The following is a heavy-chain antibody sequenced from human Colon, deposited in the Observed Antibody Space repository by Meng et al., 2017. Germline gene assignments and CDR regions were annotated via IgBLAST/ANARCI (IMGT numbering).Heavy chain of an antibody. V-gene: IGHV4-61*08. Sequence: VQPHDSGPALVMPSEPLSPMVAVSRGSVCSAAYQWGWIRPPPGKGLGWIGYAANSFDPSPNYNPSLKSRVTISLDTPKTQFSLKLTSVTAADTAVYYCAGDYWGSLDYWGQGILVTVSS. CDR3: AGDYWGSLDY. D-gene: IGHD7-27*01. CDR2: AANSFDPSP. CDR1: RGSVCSAAYQ. J-gene: IGHJ4*02.